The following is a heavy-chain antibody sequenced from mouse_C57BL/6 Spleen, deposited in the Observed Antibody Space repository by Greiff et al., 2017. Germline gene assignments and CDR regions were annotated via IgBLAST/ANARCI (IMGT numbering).Heavy chain of an antibody. D-gene: IGHD2-2*01. CDR2: ISDGGSYT. CDR3: ARDDGYDGYYFDY. V-gene: IGHV5-4*01. CDR1: GFTFSSYA. Sequence: DVKLVESGGGLVKPGGSLKLSCAASGFTFSSYAMSWVRQNPEKRLEWVATISDGGSYTNYPNNVKGRCTISRANATNNLYLQMSHLKSEDTAMYYCARDDGYDGYYFDYWGQGTTLTVSS. J-gene: IGHJ2*01.